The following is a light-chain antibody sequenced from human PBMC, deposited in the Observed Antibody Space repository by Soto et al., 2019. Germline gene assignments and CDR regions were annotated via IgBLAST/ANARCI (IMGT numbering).Light chain of an antibody. Sequence: QSALTQPASVSGSPGQSITISCTGSSNDVGGYNYVSWYQQHPGKAPKLMIYDVSDRPSGVSNRFSGSKSGNTASLTISVLQAEDEADYYCSSYTSSSTRVFGTGTKLTVL. CDR3: SSYTSSSTRV. V-gene: IGLV2-14*01. CDR2: DVS. J-gene: IGLJ1*01. CDR1: SNDVGGYNY.